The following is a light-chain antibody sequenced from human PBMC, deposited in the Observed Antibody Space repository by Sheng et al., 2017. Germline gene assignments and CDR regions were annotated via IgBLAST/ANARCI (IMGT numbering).Light chain of an antibody. J-gene: IGLJ3*02. CDR2: KDS. Sequence: SYELTQPSSVSVSPGQTARITCSGDVLTKNYARWFQQKSGQAPILVIYKDSERPSGIPERFSGSSSGTTVTLTISGAQVEDEADYYCYSATDNTRVFGGGTKLDRP. CDR1: VLTKNY. CDR3: YSATDNTRV. V-gene: IGLV3-27*01.